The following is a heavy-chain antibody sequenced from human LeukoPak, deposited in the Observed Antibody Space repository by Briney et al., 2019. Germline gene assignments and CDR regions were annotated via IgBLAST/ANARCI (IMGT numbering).Heavy chain of an antibody. Sequence: ASVKVSCKASGHTFTSYGISWVRQAPGQGREWVGWISAYNGNTNYAQKLQGRVTMTTDTSTSTAYMELRSLGSDDTAVYYCAGQWLVGRGNWFDPWGQGTLVTVSS. CDR3: AGQWLVGRGNWFDP. CDR1: GHTFTSYG. J-gene: IGHJ5*02. D-gene: IGHD6-19*01. CDR2: ISAYNGNT. V-gene: IGHV1-18*01.